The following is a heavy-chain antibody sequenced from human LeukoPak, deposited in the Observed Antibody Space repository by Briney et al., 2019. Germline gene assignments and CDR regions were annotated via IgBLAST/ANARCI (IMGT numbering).Heavy chain of an antibody. CDR2: IYTSGST. CDR3: ARSHGSGSYYNLNDY. Sequence: SETLCLTCTVSGGSISSYYWSWIRQPAGKGLEWIGRIYTSGSTNYNPSLKSRVTMSVDTSKNQFSLKLSSVTAADTAVYYCARSHGSGSYYNLNDYWGQGTLVTVSS. D-gene: IGHD3-10*01. V-gene: IGHV4-4*07. J-gene: IGHJ4*02. CDR1: GGSISSYY.